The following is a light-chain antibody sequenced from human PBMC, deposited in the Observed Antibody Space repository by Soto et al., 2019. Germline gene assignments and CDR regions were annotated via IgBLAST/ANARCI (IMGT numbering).Light chain of an antibody. V-gene: IGKV3-15*01. CDR3: QQYHHWPVT. Sequence: EIVMTQSRATLSVSPGERVIFSCRASQRIYTNLAWYQHTPGQAPRLLISGASTGATGLPSRFSGSGSGTDFTLTINSLQSEDVAVYYCQQYHHWPVTFGGGTKVEIK. CDR1: QRIYTN. J-gene: IGKJ4*01. CDR2: GAS.